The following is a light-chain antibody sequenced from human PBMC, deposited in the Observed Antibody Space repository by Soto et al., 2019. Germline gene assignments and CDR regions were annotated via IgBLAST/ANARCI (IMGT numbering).Light chain of an antibody. CDR2: GAS. Sequence: EIMMTQSPATLSVSPGERATLSCRASQSVGRNLAWYQQKPGQGPRLLIYGASTRATGIPARFSGSGSGTDFTLPISSLQSEDFAVYYCQQYNDWPPYTFGQGTKLEIK. CDR3: QQYNDWPPYT. CDR1: QSVGRN. J-gene: IGKJ2*01. V-gene: IGKV3-15*01.